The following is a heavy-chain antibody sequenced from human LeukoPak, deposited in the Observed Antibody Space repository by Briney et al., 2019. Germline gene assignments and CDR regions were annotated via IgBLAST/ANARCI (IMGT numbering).Heavy chain of an antibody. Sequence: PSETLSLTCAVYGGSFSGYYWSWIRQPPGKGLEWIGEINHSGSTNYNPSLKRRVTISVDTSKNQFSLKLSSVTAADTAVYYCARLSIAASYYYYYYMDVWGKGTTVTVSS. CDR2: INHSGST. CDR1: GGSFSGYY. CDR3: ARLSIAASYYYYYYMDV. D-gene: IGHD6-6*01. V-gene: IGHV4-34*01. J-gene: IGHJ6*03.